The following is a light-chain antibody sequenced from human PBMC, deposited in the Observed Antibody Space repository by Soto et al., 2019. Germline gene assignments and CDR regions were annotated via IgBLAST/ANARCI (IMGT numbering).Light chain of an antibody. J-gene: IGLJ3*02. CDR3: QSYDTSLRGWV. V-gene: IGLV1-40*01. Sequence: QSVLTQPPSVSGAPGQRVTISCTGRRSNIGAGFDVHWYRQLPGTSPKLLIFGNSNRPSGVPDRFSGARSGTSASLAITGLQAEDEADYYCQSYDTSLRGWVFGGGTKRTVL. CDR1: RSNIGAGFD. CDR2: GNS.